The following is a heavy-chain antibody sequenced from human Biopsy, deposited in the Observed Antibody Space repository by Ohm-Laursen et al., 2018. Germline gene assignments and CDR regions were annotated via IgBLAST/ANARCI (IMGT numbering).Heavy chain of an antibody. CDR3: ARVSNYPRKDFQH. Sequence: SLRLSCSASGFTFSNYEMNWVRQAPGQGLEWVSYISSGGSTIYYADSVKGRFTISRDNARNSLYLQMNSLRADDTAVYYCARVSNYPRKDFQHWGQGTLVTVSS. J-gene: IGHJ1*01. CDR1: GFTFSNYE. D-gene: IGHD4/OR15-4a*01. CDR2: ISSGGSTI. V-gene: IGHV3-48*03.